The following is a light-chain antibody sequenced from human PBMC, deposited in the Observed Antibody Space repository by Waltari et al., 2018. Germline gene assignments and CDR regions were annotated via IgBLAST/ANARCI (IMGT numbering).Light chain of an antibody. V-gene: IGKV4-1*01. CDR1: QRILYYKNY. CDR2: WAS. J-gene: IGKJ1*01. CDR3: QQYYNSPPT. Sequence: DIVMTQSPDSLAVSLGERATINCKSRQRILYYKNYLAWYQQKPGQPPKLLIYWASTRESGVPDRFSGSGSGTDFTLTISSLQAEDVAIYFWQQYYNSPPTFGQGTKVQIK.